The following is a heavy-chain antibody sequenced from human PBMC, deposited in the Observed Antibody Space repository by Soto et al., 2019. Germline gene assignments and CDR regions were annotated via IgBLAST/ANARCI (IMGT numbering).Heavy chain of an antibody. V-gene: IGHV3-53*04. Sequence: GESLKISCAASGFTVSSNYMSWVRQAPGKGLEWVSVIYSGGSTYYADSVKGRFTISRHNSKNTLYLQMNSLRAEDTAVYYCARDHRGGAAGYWGQGTLVTVSS. D-gene: IGHD6-13*01. J-gene: IGHJ4*02. CDR2: IYSGGST. CDR3: ARDHRGGAAGY. CDR1: GFTVSSNY.